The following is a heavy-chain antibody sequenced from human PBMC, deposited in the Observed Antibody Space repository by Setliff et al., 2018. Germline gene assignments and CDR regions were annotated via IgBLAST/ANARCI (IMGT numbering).Heavy chain of an antibody. V-gene: IGHV4-34*01. CDR1: GGSFSGYY. D-gene: IGHD3-3*01. J-gene: IGHJ4*02. CDR3: ARRSSFWSGYFDY. CDR2: INHNGGT. Sequence: SETLSLTCAVYGGSFSGYYWSWIRQPPGRGLEWIGEINHNGGTNYNPSLRSRVTISIHTSKNQFSLNLSSVTAADTAVYYCARRSSFWSGYFDYWGQGTLVTVSS.